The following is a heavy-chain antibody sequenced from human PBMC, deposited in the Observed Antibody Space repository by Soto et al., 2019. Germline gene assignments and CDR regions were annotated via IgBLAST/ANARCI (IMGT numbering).Heavy chain of an antibody. CDR1: GGSISSSS. Sequence: QLQLQESGPGLVKPSETLSLTCTVSGGSISSSSWGWIRQPPGKGLEWIGTFHSSGSTFYNSSLTGRVSISIDTSNNQFSLKLSSVTAADTAVYHCARLPTGFPNWFDPWGQGTLVTVSS. CDR2: FHSSGST. J-gene: IGHJ5*02. CDR3: ARLPTGFPNWFDP. D-gene: IGHD3-10*01. V-gene: IGHV4-39*01.